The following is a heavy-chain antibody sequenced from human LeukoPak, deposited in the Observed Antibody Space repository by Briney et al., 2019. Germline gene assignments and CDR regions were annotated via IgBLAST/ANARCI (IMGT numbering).Heavy chain of an antibody. V-gene: IGHV1-46*01. Sequence: ASVKVSCKASGYTFTRYSMHWVRQAPGQGLEWMGIINPSGGYTYNAQKFQGRVTMTRDTSTSTVYMVLSSLSSEDTAVYYCARGRLLDGFDYWGQGTLVTVSS. CDR3: ARGRLLDGFDY. J-gene: IGHJ4*02. D-gene: IGHD2-15*01. CDR2: INPSGGYT. CDR1: GYTFTRYS.